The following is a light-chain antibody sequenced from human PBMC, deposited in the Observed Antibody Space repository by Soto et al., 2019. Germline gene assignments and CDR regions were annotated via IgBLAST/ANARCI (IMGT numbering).Light chain of an antibody. CDR3: QDSSTSPWP. Sequence: EIVMTQSPATLSVSPGERATLSCRASQSVSSNLAWYQQKPGQAPRLLIYATSFRATGIPDRFRGSGSGTDFTLTISSLEPEDSAVYYCQDSSTSPWPFGQGTTGDIK. J-gene: IGKJ1*01. V-gene: IGKV3D-15*01. CDR1: QSVSSN. CDR2: ATS.